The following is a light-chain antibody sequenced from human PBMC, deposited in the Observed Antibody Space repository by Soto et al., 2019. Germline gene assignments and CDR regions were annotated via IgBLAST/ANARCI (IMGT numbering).Light chain of an antibody. V-gene: IGLV1-44*01. CDR2: SNK. CDR1: SSKIGSNT. J-gene: IGLJ1*01. Sequence: QPVLTQPPPASGTPGPRLTISCSGSSSKIGSNTVNWYQQLPATAPKLLIYSNKQRPSGVPHRFSCSKSGTSAYLAISGLQFEDEADYYCAAWDDSLNGLVFGTGTQVTVL. CDR3: AAWDDSLNGLV.